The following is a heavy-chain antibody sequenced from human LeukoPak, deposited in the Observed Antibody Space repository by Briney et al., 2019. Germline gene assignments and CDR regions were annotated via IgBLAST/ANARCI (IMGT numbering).Heavy chain of an antibody. V-gene: IGHV3-74*01. CDR1: GFTFSSYA. CDR2: IYSDGTNT. J-gene: IGHJ6*02. CDR3: ARDSHYAVDV. Sequence: GGSLRLSCAASGFTFSSYAMSWVRQAPGKGLVWVSRIYSDGTNTIYADSVKGRFTISRDNAKNTLYLQMDSLRGEDTAVYYCARDSHYAVDVWGQGTTVTVSS.